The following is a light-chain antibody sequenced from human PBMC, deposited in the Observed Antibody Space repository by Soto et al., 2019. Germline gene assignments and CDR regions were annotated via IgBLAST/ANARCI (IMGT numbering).Light chain of an antibody. Sequence: DIQMTQSPSSLSASVGDRVTITCRASQGISNYLAWYQHKPGKVPKLLIYAASTLQLEVPSRFSDSESGTDFTLNNSSMHPEAVATYYCQKYHSAPLFTCGPGTKVAIK. CDR2: AAS. CDR1: QGISNY. J-gene: IGKJ3*01. CDR3: QKYHSAPLFT. V-gene: IGKV1-27*01.